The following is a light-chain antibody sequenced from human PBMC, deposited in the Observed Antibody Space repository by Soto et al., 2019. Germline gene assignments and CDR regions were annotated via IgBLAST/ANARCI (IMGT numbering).Light chain of an antibody. Sequence: EIVLTQSPGTLSLSPGERATLSCRASQSVSSSYLAWYQQTPGQAPRLLIYGASSRATGIPDRFSGSGSGTDFTLTISRLEPEDFAVYYCQHYGDSPITFGQGTRREIK. CDR2: GAS. CDR1: QSVSSSY. CDR3: QHYGDSPIT. V-gene: IGKV3-20*01. J-gene: IGKJ5*01.